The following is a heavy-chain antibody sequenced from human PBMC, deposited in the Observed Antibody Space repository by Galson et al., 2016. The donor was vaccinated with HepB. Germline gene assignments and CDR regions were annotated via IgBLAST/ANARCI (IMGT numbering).Heavy chain of an antibody. J-gene: IGHJ6*02. V-gene: IGHV3-9*01. CDR3: AKDRGNLNYYQLYGLDV. CDR1: GFTFDDYA. D-gene: IGHD4-23*01. Sequence: SLRLSCAASGFTFDDYAMSWVRQAPGKGLEWVSSISWNSGRIDYADSVKGRFTISRDNAQNSLHLQMNSLRTDDTALYYCAKDRGNLNYYQLYGLDVWGQGTTVTVSS. CDR2: ISWNSGRI.